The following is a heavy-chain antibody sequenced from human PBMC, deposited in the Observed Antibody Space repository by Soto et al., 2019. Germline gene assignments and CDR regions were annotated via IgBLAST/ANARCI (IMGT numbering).Heavy chain of an antibody. V-gene: IGHV3-74*01. CDR2: ISNDGSGT. Sequence: GGSLRLSCAASGFTFFNYWMHWVRQAPGKGLVWVSRISNDGSGTNFADSVKGRFTISRDNAKNTLYLQMNSLTAEDTAVYFCARSSYGAPLDTWGQGTLVTVSS. CDR3: ARSSYGAPLDT. CDR1: GFTFFNYW. D-gene: IGHD4-17*01. J-gene: IGHJ5*02.